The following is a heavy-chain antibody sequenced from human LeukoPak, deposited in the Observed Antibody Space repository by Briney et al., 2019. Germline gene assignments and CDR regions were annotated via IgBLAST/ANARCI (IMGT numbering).Heavy chain of an antibody. V-gene: IGHV4-59*01. CDR2: IYYSGST. D-gene: IGHD4-23*01. J-gene: IGHJ4*02. CDR1: GGSFSGYY. CDR3: ARFRTTVVSDFDY. Sequence: SETLSLTCAVYGGSFSGYYWSWIRQPPGKGLEWIGYIYYSGSTNYNPSLKSRVTISVDTSKNQFSLKLSSVTAADTAVYYCARFRTTVVSDFDYWGQGTLVTVSS.